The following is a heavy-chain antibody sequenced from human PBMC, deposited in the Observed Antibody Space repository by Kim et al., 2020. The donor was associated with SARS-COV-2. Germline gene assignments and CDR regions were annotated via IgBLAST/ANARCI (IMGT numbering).Heavy chain of an antibody. D-gene: IGHD7-27*01. Sequence: ASVKVSCKASGYSFDKYGLHWVRQAPGQRPEWMGWIHPANGNTKYAQKFQGRVTISRDTSTTAAYMELSSLRSEDTAVYYCVRVWGSYYFDYWGQGTLV. J-gene: IGHJ4*02. V-gene: IGHV1-3*01. CDR1: GYSFDKYG. CDR3: VRVWGSYYFDY. CDR2: IHPANGNT.